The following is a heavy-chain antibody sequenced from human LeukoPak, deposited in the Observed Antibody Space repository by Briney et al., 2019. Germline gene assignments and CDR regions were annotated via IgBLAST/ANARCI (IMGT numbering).Heavy chain of an antibody. CDR2: ISAYNGNT. V-gene: IGHV1-18*01. D-gene: IGHD1-26*01. CDR3: ARTGGSYWSDWFDP. CDR1: GYTFTSYG. Sequence: GASVKVSCKASGYTFTSYGISWVRQAPGRGLEWMGWISAYNGNTNYAQKLQGRVTMTTDTSTSTAYMELRSLRSDDTAVYYCARTGGSYWSDWFDPWGQGTLVTVSS. J-gene: IGHJ5*02.